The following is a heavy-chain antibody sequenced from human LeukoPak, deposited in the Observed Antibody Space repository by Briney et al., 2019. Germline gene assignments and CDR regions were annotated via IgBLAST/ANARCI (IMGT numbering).Heavy chain of an antibody. CDR2: IYYSGST. CDR1: GGSISSYY. D-gene: IGHD3-3*01. V-gene: IGHV4-59*01. J-gene: IGHJ5*02. Sequence: PLETLSLTCTVSGGSISSYYWSWIRQPPGKGLEWSGYIYYSGSTNYNPSLKSRVTISVDTSKNQFSLKLSSVTAADTAVYYCARSRITIFGVAPCWFDPWGQGTLVTVSS. CDR3: ARSRITIFGVAPCWFDP.